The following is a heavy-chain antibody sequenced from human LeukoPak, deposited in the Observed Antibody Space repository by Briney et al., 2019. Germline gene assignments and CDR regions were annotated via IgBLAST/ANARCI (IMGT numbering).Heavy chain of an antibody. CDR1: GYTFTGYY. D-gene: IGHD3-10*01. CDR2: INPNSGGT. V-gene: IGHV1-2*02. Sequence: ASVKVSCKASGYTFTGYYMHWVRQAPGQGLEWMGWINPNSGGTNYAQKFQGRVTMTRDTSISTAYMELSRLRSDATAVYYCARAPRFHYYGSGSYKIDYWGQGTLVTVSS. J-gene: IGHJ4*02. CDR3: ARAPRFHYYGSGSYKIDY.